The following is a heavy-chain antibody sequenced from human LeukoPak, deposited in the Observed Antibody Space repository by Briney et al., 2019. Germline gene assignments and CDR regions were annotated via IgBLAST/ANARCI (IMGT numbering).Heavy chain of an antibody. CDR2: INHSGST. CDR3: AGRTTGYKSRGAFDI. CDR1: SGSFRTYY. J-gene: IGHJ3*02. D-gene: IGHD3-9*01. V-gene: IGHV4-34*01. Sequence: TSETLSLTCTVSSGSFRTYYWSWIRQPPGKGLEWIGEINHSGSTNYNPSLKSRVTISVDTSKNQFSLKLSSVTAADTAVYYCAGRTTGYKSRGAFDIWGQGTMVTVSS.